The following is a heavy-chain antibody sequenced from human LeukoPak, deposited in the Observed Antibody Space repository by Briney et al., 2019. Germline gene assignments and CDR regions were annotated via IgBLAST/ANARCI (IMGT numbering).Heavy chain of an antibody. J-gene: IGHJ1*01. V-gene: IGHV4-59*01. CDR1: GGSISSYY. CDR3: ATYPLDSSVEYFQH. Sequence: SETLSLTCTVSGGSISSYYWSWIRQPPGKGLEWIGYIYYSGSTNYNPSLKSRVTISVDTSKNQFSLKLSSVTAADTAVYYCATYPLDSSVEYFQHWGQGTLVTVSS. D-gene: IGHD3-22*01. CDR2: IYYSGST.